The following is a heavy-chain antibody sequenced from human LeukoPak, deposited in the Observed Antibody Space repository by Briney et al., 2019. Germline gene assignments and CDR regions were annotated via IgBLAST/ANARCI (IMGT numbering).Heavy chain of an antibody. Sequence: PSETLSLTCAVYGGSFSGYYWSWIRQPPGKGLEWIGEINHSGSTNYNPSLKSRVTISVDTSKNQFSLKLSSVTAADTAVYYCARDPVPYGLGDWGQGTLVTVSS. J-gene: IGHJ4*02. CDR1: GGSFSGYY. CDR3: ARDPVPYGLGD. D-gene: IGHD4-17*01. V-gene: IGHV4-34*01. CDR2: INHSGST.